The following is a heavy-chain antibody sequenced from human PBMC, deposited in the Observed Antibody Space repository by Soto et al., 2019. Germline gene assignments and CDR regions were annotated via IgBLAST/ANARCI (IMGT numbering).Heavy chain of an antibody. D-gene: IGHD6-19*01. Sequence: SETLSLTCTVSGGSISSYYWSWIRQPPGKGLEWIGYIYYSGSTNYNPSLKSRVTISVDTSKNQFCLKLSSVTAADTAVYYCATQAVPVYWFDPWGQGTLVTVSS. CDR2: IYYSGST. CDR3: ATQAVPVYWFDP. J-gene: IGHJ5*02. CDR1: GGSISSYY. V-gene: IGHV4-59*01.